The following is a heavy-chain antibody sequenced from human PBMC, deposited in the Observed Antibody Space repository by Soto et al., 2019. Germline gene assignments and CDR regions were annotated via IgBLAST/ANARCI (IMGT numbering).Heavy chain of an antibody. CDR3: ARGSRWFPDDC. Sequence: QVQLQESGPGLVKPSETLSLTCTVSGGSISSYYWSWIRQPPGKGLEWIGYIYYSGSTNYNPSLKSRVTISVDTSKNQFSLKLSSVTAADTAVYSCARGSRWFPDDCWGQGTLVTVSS. V-gene: IGHV4-59*01. CDR2: IYYSGST. CDR1: GGSISSYY. D-gene: IGHD6-19*01. J-gene: IGHJ4*02.